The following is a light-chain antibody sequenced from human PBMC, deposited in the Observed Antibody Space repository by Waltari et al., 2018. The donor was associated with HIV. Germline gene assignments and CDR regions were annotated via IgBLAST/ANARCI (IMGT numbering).Light chain of an antibody. CDR2: EVT. J-gene: IGLJ3*02. Sequence: QSALTQPASVSGSPGQSITISCTGTTSDVGTYNLVSWYQQNPGRAPKLMIYEVTKRPSGISNCFSGSKSGNTASLTISGLQAEDEAEYYCCSYTSGSTSWVFGGGTKLTVL. V-gene: IGLV2-23*02. CDR1: TSDVGTYNL. CDR3: CSYTSGSTSWV.